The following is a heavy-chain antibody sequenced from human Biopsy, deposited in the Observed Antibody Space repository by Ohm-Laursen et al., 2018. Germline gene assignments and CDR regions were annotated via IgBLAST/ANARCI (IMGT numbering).Heavy chain of an antibody. J-gene: IGHJ6*02. Sequence: SLRLSCAASGFTFSTYTMNWVRQAPGKGLEWVSCISSRKNYIYYTDSVKGRFTISRDNAKNSLYLQMDSLRAGDTAVYFCARADERQRVPYSFYGVDVWGQGTTVTVSS. CDR2: ISSRKNYI. D-gene: IGHD6-6*01. CDR3: ARADERQRVPYSFYGVDV. CDR1: GFTFSTYT. V-gene: IGHV3-21*01.